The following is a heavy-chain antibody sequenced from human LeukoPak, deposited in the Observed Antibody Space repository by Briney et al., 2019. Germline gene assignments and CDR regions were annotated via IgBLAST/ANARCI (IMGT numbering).Heavy chain of an antibody. J-gene: IGHJ4*02. Sequence: ETLSLTCTVSGGSISSYYWSWIRQPPGKGLKWIGYIYYSGTTNYNPSLKSRVTISVDTSKNQFSLKLSSVTAADTAVYYCARGVYIAAAQYGYWGQGTLVTVSS. V-gene: IGHV4-59*01. CDR2: IYYSGTT. CDR3: ARGVYIAAAQYGY. CDR1: GGSISSYY. D-gene: IGHD6-13*01.